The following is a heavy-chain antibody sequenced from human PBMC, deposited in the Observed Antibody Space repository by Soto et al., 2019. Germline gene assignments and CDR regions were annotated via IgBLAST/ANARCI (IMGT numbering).Heavy chain of an antibody. CDR1: GRSISSRRFY. CDR2: INCSGTT. J-gene: IGHJ5*02. Sequence: AILSLSCTFSGRSISSRRFYWGWIRQPPGKGLEWFGRINCSGTTYYNPSLKSRVTISVDTTKNQFSLKLSSVTAADTAVYYCARHILYRSGGSCYRNWFDPWAQRTLVTVSS. D-gene: IGHD2-15*01. CDR3: ARHILYRSGGSCYRNWFDP. V-gene: IGHV4-39*01.